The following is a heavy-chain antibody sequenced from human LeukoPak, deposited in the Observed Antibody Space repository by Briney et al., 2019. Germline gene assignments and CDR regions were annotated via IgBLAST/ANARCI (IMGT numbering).Heavy chain of an antibody. CDR1: GFTFSSYS. J-gene: IGHJ6*03. CDR3: ARGVYYYYYMDV. CDR2: ISGSSSTI. Sequence: GGSLRLSCAASGFTFSSYSMNWVRQAPGKGLEWVSYISGSSSTIYYADSVKGRFTISRDNAKNSLYLQMNSLRAEDTAVYYCARGVYYYYYMDVWGKGTTVTVSS. V-gene: IGHV3-48*04.